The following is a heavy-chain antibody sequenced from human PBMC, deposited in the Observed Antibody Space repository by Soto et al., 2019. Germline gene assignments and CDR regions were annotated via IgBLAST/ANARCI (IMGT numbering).Heavy chain of an antibody. D-gene: IGHD3-3*01. CDR2: ISGSGGST. CDR3: AKDLKRSITIFGVVITVFDY. V-gene: IGHV3-23*01. Sequence: EVQLLESGGGLVQPGGSLRLSCAASGFTFSSYAMSWVRQAPGKGLEWVSAISGSGGSTYYADSVKGRFTISRDNSKNTLYLQMNSLRAEDTAVYYCAKDLKRSITIFGVVITVFDYWGQGTLVTVSS. J-gene: IGHJ4*02. CDR1: GFTFSSYA.